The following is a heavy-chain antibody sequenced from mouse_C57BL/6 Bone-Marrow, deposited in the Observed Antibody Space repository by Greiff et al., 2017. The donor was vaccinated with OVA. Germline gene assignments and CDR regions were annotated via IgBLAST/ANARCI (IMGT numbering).Heavy chain of an antibody. D-gene: IGHD1-1*01. CDR2: IYPGDGDT. CDR3: ARWGGFTTAMDY. V-gene: IGHV1-82*01. J-gene: IGHJ4*01. Sequence: VQLQQSGPELVKPGASVKISCKASGYAFSSSWMNWVKQRPGKGLEWIGRIYPGDGDTNYNGKFKGKATLTADKSSSTAYMQLSSLTSEDSAVYVCARWGGFTTAMDYWGQGTSVTVSS. CDR1: GYAFSSSW.